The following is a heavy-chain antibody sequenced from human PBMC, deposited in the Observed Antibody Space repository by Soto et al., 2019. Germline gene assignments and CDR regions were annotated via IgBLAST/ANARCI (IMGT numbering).Heavy chain of an antibody. J-gene: IGHJ6*02. CDR1: GLIFSSCG. D-gene: IGHD4-17*01. V-gene: IGHV3-33*01. Sequence: RGSFILSWAASGLIFSSCGMHWVRLAPGKGLEWVAVIWYDGSNKYYADSVKGRFTISRDNSKNTLYLQMNSLRAEDTAVYYCARVELRWTYCYGTDVWGQGSTVTVAS. CDR3: ARVELRWTYCYGTDV. CDR2: IWYDGSNK.